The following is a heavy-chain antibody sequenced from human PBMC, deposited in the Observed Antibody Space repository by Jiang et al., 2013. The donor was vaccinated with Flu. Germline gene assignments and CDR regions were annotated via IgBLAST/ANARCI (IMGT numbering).Heavy chain of an antibody. D-gene: IGHD1-26*01. J-gene: IGHJ4*02. CDR3: VKDRSGRYSFDY. CDR2: IGENGGWT. Sequence: VQLVESGGGLVQPGGSLRLSCSASGFSFSSHVMHWVRQAPGRGLEYVSTIGENGGWTNYADSVKGRFTISRDNSKNTLYLQMSSLRTEDTAVYYCVKDRSGRYSFDYWGQGTLVTVSS. V-gene: IGHV3-64D*06. CDR1: GFSFSSHV.